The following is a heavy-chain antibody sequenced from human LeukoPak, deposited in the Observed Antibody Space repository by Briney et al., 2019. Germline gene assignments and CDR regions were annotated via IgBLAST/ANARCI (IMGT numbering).Heavy chain of an antibody. D-gene: IGHD6-13*01. J-gene: IGHJ4*02. Sequence: GGSLRLSCAASGFTFSSYGMHWVRQAPGKGLEWVAFIRYDGSNKYYADSVKGRFTISRDNSKNTLYLQMNSLRAEDTAVYYWSKLDLRIADLSGVDYWGQGTLGTGSS. CDR1: GFTFSSYG. CDR3: SKLDLRIADLSGVDY. V-gene: IGHV3-30*02. CDR2: IRYDGSNK.